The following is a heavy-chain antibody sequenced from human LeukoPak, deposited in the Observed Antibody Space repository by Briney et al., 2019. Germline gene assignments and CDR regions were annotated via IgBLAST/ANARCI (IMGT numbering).Heavy chain of an antibody. V-gene: IGHV3-23*01. CDR1: QSTFNSYV. CDR3: AKGGAGPGSYTHFDY. D-gene: IGHD3-10*01. Sequence: GGSLRLSCAASQSTFNSYVMTWVRQAPGKGLEWVSGISGSGGSTYYADSVKGRFTISRDNSKNTVYLQMNSLRAEDTAVYYCAKGGAGPGSYTHFDYWGQGTLVTVSS. CDR2: ISGSGGST. J-gene: IGHJ4*02.